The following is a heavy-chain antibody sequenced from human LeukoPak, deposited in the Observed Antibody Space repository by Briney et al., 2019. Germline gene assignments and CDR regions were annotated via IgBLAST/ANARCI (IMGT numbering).Heavy chain of an antibody. J-gene: IGHJ5*02. CDR3: AKHYSPHLINWFDP. CDR1: GFTFSSYW. D-gene: IGHD2-15*01. Sequence: GGSLRLSCAASGFTFSSYWMSWVRQAPGKGLEWVAVIWYDGSNKYYADSVKGRFTISRDNSKNTLYLQMNSLRAEDTAVYYCAKHYSPHLINWFDPWGQGTLVTVSS. V-gene: IGHV3-33*08. CDR2: IWYDGSNK.